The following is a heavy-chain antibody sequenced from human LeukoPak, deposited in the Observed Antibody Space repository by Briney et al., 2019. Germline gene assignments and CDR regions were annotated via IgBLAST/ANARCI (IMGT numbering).Heavy chain of an antibody. Sequence: GASVKVSCTASGYTFTSYGISWVRQAPGQGLEWMGWISAYNGDTNYAQKLQGRVTMTTDTSTSTAYMERRSLRSDDTAVYYCARGGPAPHRITLIVVASSTDAFDIWGQGTMVTVSS. CDR3: ARGGPAPHRITLIVVASSTDAFDI. CDR1: GYTFTSYG. J-gene: IGHJ3*02. V-gene: IGHV1-18*01. D-gene: IGHD3-22*01. CDR2: ISAYNGDT.